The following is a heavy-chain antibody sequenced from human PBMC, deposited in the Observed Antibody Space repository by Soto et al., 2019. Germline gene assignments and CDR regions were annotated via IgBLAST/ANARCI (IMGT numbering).Heavy chain of an antibody. J-gene: IGHJ4*02. CDR1: GFSLTTSGVG. Sequence: QITLKESGPTLVKPTQTLTLTCTFSGFSLTTSGVGVAWFRQPPGKALEWLALIYWDDDKRYSPSLTSRLTITKDTSKNQVVLTMTEVNPVDTATYCCAHSYSGDYYLDLDYWGQGTLVTVSS. D-gene: IGHD5-12*01. V-gene: IGHV2-5*02. CDR2: IYWDDDK. CDR3: AHSYSGDYYLDLDY.